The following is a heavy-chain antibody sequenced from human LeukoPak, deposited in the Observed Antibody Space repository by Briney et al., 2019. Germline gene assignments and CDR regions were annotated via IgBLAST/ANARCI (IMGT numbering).Heavy chain of an antibody. D-gene: IGHD3-22*01. J-gene: IGHJ4*02. V-gene: IGHV3-11*04. CDR3: ARDQSYYYDSSGYYYY. CDR2: ISSSGSTI. CDR1: GFTFSDYY. Sequence: KTRGSLRLSCAASGFTFSDYYMSWIRQAPGKGLEWVSYISSSGSTIYYADSVKGRFTISRDNAKNSLYLQMNSLRAEDTAVYYCARDQSYYYDSSGYYYYWGQGTLVTVSS.